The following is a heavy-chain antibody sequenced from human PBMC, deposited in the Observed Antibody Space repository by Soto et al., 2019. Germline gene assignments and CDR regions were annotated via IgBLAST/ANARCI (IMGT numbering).Heavy chain of an antibody. CDR3: ARDYYDSSRFFDS. CDR1: GYTFTSHG. CDR2: ISAYNGNT. Sequence: QVQLVQSGAEVKKPGASVKVSCKASGYTFTSHGISWVRQAPGQGLEWMGWISAYNGNTNYAQKLQGRVTMTTDTSTSTGYMDLRSLRSDDTAVYYCARDYYDSSRFFDSWGQGTLVTVSS. V-gene: IGHV1-18*01. D-gene: IGHD3-22*01. J-gene: IGHJ4*02.